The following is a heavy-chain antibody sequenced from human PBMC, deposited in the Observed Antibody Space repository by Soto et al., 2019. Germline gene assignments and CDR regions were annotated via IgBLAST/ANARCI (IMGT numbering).Heavy chain of an antibody. CDR2: INPSGST. CDR1: GGSFSGYY. J-gene: IGHJ4*02. CDR3: ARGRRIAARPRPFDY. V-gene: IGHV4-34*01. Sequence: QVQLQQWGAGLLKPSETLSLTCAVYGGSFSGYYWSWIRQPPGKGLEWIGEINPSGSTNYNPSLKSRVTLSVDTSKNQFSLKLSSVTAADTAVYYCARGRRIAARPRPFDYWGQGTLVTVSS. D-gene: IGHD6-6*01.